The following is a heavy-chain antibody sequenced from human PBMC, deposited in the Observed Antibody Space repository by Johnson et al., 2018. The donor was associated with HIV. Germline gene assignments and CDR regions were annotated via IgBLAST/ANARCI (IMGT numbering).Heavy chain of an antibody. J-gene: IGHJ3*02. CDR3: ASDSGEMWALRIAFDI. V-gene: IGHV3-20*04. CDR1: GFTFDEYA. D-gene: IGHD1-26*01. Sequence: VQLVESGGGVVRPGGSLRLSCGASGFTFDEYAMSWVRQGPGKGLEWVSGINWHGGRLGYAVAVKGRFNIYRDNAKNPMYLQMNSLRAEDTALYYCASDSGEMWALRIAFDIWGQGTMVTVSS. CDR2: INWHGGRL.